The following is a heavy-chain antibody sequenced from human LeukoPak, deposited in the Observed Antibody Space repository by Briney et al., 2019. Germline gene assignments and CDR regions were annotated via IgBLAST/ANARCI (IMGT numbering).Heavy chain of an antibody. CDR3: ARSFYYGSGSYYHPYFDY. V-gene: IGHV4-34*01. Sequence: GSLRLSCAASGFTFSSYAMSWIRQPPGKGLEWIGEINHSGSTNYNPSLKSRVTISVDTSKNQFSLKLSSVTAADTAVYCCARSFYYGSGSYYHPYFDYWGQGTLVTVSS. CDR1: GFTFSSYA. D-gene: IGHD3-10*01. CDR2: INHSGST. J-gene: IGHJ4*02.